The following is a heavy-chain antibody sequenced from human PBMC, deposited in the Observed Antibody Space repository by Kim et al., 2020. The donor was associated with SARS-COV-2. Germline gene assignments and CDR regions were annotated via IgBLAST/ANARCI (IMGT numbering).Heavy chain of an antibody. D-gene: IGHD1-20*01. V-gene: IGHV3-23*02. Sequence: KGPFTISRENSKNTLYLQMNSLSAEDTAVYYCAKDLDPLYNWNQRGEYVDPWGQGTLVTVSS. CDR3: AKDLDPLYNWNQRGEYVDP. J-gene: IGHJ5*02.